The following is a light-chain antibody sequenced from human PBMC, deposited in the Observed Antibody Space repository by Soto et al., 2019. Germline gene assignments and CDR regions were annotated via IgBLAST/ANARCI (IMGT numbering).Light chain of an antibody. CDR3: QHRYSSPLS. Sequence: DIQLTQSPSFLSASVGDRVTITCRASQGISTYLACYQQSPGKAPTLLIYAASTLQSGVPSRFSGSGSGTEFTLTIISLQPEEFASDVCQHRYSSPLSFGVGTKVDIK. CDR1: QGISTY. CDR2: AAS. V-gene: IGKV1-9*01. J-gene: IGKJ4*01.